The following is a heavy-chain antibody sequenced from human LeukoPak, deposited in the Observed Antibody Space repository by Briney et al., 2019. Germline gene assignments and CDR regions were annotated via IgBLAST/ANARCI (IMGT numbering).Heavy chain of an antibody. CDR1: GGSISSYY. V-gene: IGHV4-59*01. Sequence: PSETLSLTCTVSGGSISSYYWSWIRQPPGKGLEWIGYIYYSGSTNCNPSLKSRVTISVDTSKNQFSLKLNSVTAADTAVYYCARVSGYDWESFYDYWGQGTLVTVSS. D-gene: IGHD5-12*01. CDR2: IYYSGST. J-gene: IGHJ4*02. CDR3: ARVSGYDWESFYDY.